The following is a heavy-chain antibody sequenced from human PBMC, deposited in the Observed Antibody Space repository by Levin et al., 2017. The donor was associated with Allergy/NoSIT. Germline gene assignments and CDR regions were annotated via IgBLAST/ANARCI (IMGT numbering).Heavy chain of an antibody. D-gene: IGHD2-15*01. J-gene: IGHJ4*02. CDR3: ARVGCSGGSCYSFPFDY. CDR1: GYTFTSYY. V-gene: IGHV1-46*01. CDR2: INPSGGST. Sequence: GASVKVSCKASGYTFTSYYMHWVRQAPGQGLEWMGIINPSGGSTSYAQKFQGRVTMTRDTSTSTVYMELSSLRSEDTAVYYCARVGCSGGSCYSFPFDYWGQGTLVTVSS.